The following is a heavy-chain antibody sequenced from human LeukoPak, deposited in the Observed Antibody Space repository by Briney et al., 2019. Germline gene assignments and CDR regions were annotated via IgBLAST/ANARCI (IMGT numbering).Heavy chain of an antibody. CDR3: ASGYGSGSYYRGSFDY. Sequence: SSETLSLTCTVSGGSISSYYWSWIRQPAGKGLEWIGRIYTSGSTNYNPSLKSRVTMSVDTSKNQFSLKLSSVTAADTAVYYCASGYGSGSYYRGSFDYWGRGTLVTVSS. CDR2: IYTSGST. D-gene: IGHD3-10*01. V-gene: IGHV4-4*07. J-gene: IGHJ4*02. CDR1: GGSISSYY.